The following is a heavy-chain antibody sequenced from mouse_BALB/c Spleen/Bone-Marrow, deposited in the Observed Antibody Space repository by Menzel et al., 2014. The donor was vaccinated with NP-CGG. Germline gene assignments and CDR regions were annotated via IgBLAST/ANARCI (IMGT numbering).Heavy chain of an antibody. V-gene: IGHV5-6-5*01. CDR1: GFTFSSYA. CDR3: ARSTMTTTGNYFDY. D-gene: IGHD2-4*01. J-gene: IGHJ2*01. Sequence: EVKLMESGGGLVKPRGSLKLSCAASGFTFSSYAMSWVRQTPEKRLEWVASINSGDSNYYPDSVKGRFTISRDNARNILYLQMSSLRSEDTAMYYCARSTMTTTGNYFDYWGQGTTLTVSS. CDR2: INSGDSN.